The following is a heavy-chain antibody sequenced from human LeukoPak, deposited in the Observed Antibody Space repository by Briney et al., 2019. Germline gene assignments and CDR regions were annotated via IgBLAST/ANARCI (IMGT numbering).Heavy chain of an antibody. CDR1: GFTFSSYS. Sequence: GGSLRLSCAASGFTFSSYSMSWVRQAPGKGLEWVSSISSDSSYMYYADSVKGRFTISRDNAQNSLYLQMNSLRAEDTAVYYCARGTTTVTTLIDYWGQGTLVTVS. CDR3: ARGTTTVTTLIDY. J-gene: IGHJ4*02. V-gene: IGHV3-21*01. CDR2: ISSDSSYM. D-gene: IGHD4-17*01.